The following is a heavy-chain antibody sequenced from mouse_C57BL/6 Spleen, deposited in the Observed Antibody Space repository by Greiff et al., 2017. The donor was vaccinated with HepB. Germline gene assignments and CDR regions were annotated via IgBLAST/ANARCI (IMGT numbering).Heavy chain of an antibody. J-gene: IGHJ3*01. D-gene: IGHD1-1*01. CDR1: GYAFTNYL. Sequence: VQLQQSGAELVRPGTSVKVSCKASGYAFTNYLIEWVKQRPGQGLEWIGVINPGSGGTNYNEKFKGKATLTADKSSSTAYMQLSSLTSEDSAVYFCARYGSSYETWFAYWGQGTLVTVSA. V-gene: IGHV1-54*01. CDR3: ARYGSSYETWFAY. CDR2: INPGSGGT.